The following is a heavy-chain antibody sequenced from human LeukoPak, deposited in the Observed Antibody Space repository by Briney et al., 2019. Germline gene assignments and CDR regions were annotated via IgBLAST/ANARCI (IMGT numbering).Heavy chain of an antibody. D-gene: IGHD2-2*01. CDR3: ARDLDIVVVLAAPRHYGMDV. Sequence: ASVKVSCKASGYTFTSYGISWVRQAPAQGLERMGWISAYNCNTNYVQKLQGRVTMTTDTSTTTAYMELRSLRSDDTAVYYCARDLDIVVVLAAPRHYGMDVWGQGTTVTVSS. V-gene: IGHV1-18*04. CDR1: GYTFTSYG. CDR2: ISAYNCNT. J-gene: IGHJ6*02.